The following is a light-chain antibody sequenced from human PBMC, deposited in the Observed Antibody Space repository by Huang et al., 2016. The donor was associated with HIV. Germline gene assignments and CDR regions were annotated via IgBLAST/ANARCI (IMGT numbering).Light chain of an antibody. V-gene: IGKV3-15*01. CDR3: QQYNTWPRT. J-gene: IGKJ1*01. CDR1: QTVSDH. CDR2: GGS. Sequence: EIVMTQSPATLSVPPGARAPLSCRASQTVSDHLAGFQQRPGQPPRLLIYGGSTRASGTPARFSGSRSGTVFGLVISNLQPEDFAVYYCQQYNTWPRTFGQGTRVEIQ.